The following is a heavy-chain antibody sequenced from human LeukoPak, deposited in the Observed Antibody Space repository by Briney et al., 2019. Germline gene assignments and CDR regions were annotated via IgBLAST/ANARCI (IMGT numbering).Heavy chain of an antibody. CDR2: ITNSGTTI. CDR3: ARDLRGYYFDY. V-gene: IGHV3-11*04. CDR1: GFTFTDYY. J-gene: IGHJ4*02. Sequence: GGSLRLSCAASGFTFTDYYMSWIRQAPGKGLEWVSYITNSGTTIYYADSVKGRFTISRDNAKNSLYLQMNSLRAEDTAVYYCARDLRGYYFDYWGQGTLVTVSS.